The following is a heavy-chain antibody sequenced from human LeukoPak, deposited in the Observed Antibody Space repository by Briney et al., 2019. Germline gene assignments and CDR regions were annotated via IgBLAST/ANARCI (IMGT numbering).Heavy chain of an antibody. D-gene: IGHD3-22*01. CDR1: GGSISSSSYY. CDR2: IYYSGST. J-gene: IGHJ5*02. CDR3: ARGVPLDRDDSRHFDP. V-gene: IGHV4-39*07. Sequence: PSETLSLTCTVSGGSISSSSYYWGWIRQPPGKGLEWIGSIYYSGSTYYNPSLKSRVTISVDTSKNQFSLKLSSVTAADTAVYYCARGVPLDRDDSRHFDPWGQGTLVTVSS.